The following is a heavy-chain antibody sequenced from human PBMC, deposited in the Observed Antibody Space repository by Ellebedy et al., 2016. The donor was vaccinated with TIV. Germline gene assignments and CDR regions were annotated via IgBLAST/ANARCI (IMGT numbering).Heavy chain of an antibody. D-gene: IGHD3-9*01. CDR3: ARVGEIRYFDWLSPTTCDY. CDR2: IGTAGDT. Sequence: GESLKISXAASGFTFSSYDMHWVRQATGKGLEWVSAIGTAGDTYYPGSVKGRFTISRENAKNSLYLQMNSLRAGDTAVYYCARVGEIRYFDWLSPTTCDYWGQGTLVTVSS. J-gene: IGHJ4*02. V-gene: IGHV3-13*04. CDR1: GFTFSSYD.